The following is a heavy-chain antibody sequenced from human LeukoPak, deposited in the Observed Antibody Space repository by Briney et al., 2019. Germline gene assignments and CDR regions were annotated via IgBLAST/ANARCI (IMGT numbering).Heavy chain of an antibody. J-gene: IGHJ5*02. CDR1: GGTFSSYA. CDR2: IIPIFGTA. CDR3: ARDPYPTYYYDSSGYSGWFDP. V-gene: IGHV1-69*13. Sequence: GASVKVSCKASGGTFSSYAISWVRQAPGQGLGWMGGIIPIFGTANYAQKFQGRVTITADESTSTAYMELSSLRSEDTAVYYCARDPYPTYYYDSSGYSGWFDPWGQGTLVTVSS. D-gene: IGHD3-22*01.